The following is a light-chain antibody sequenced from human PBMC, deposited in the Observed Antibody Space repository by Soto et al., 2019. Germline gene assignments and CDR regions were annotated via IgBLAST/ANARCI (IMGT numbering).Light chain of an antibody. V-gene: IGLV4-69*01. CDR3: QTWGTGWV. CDR1: FRHSTYA. J-gene: IGLJ3*02. Sequence: QPVLTQSPSASASLGASVKLTCTLSFRHSTYAIAWHQQQPEKAPRFLMRVNSDGSHIKGDGIPDRFSGSSSGAERYLTISSLQSEDEADYHCQTWGTGWVFGGGTKVTVL. CDR2: VNSDGSH.